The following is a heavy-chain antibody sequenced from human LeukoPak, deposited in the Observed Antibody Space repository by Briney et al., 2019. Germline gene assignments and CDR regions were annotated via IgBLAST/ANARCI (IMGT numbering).Heavy chain of an antibody. CDR2: IIPIFGTA. D-gene: IGHD3-22*01. CDR3: ARERTMIVVVPPPYNWFDH. Sequence: GASVKVSCKASGGTFSSYAISWVRQAPGQGVEWMGGIIPIFGTANYAQKFQGRVTITADESTSTAYMELSSLRSEDTAVYYCARERTMIVVVPPPYNWFDHWGRGTLVTVSS. J-gene: IGHJ5*02. V-gene: IGHV1-69*13. CDR1: GGTFSSYA.